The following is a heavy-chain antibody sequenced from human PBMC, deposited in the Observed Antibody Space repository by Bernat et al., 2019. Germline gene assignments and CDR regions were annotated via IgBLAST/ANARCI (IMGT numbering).Heavy chain of an antibody. CDR3: ARDQGVATISVYFDY. CDR2: IKQDGSEK. Sequence: EVQLVESGGGLVQPGGSLRLSCAASGFTFSSYWMSWVRQAPGKGLEWVANIKQDGSEKYYVDSVKGRFTISRDNAKNSLYLQMNSLRAEDTAVYYCARDQGVATISVYFDYWGQGTLVTVSS. D-gene: IGHD5-12*01. CDR1: GFTFSSYW. V-gene: IGHV3-7*03. J-gene: IGHJ4*02.